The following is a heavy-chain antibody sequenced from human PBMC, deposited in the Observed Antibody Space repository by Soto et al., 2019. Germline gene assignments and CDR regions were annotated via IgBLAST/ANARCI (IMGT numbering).Heavy chain of an antibody. V-gene: IGHV2-5*02. Sequence: QITLKESGPTLVKPTQTLTLTCTFSGFSLSSTRMAVGWIRQPPGKALEWLALIYWDDDKRYSPFLKSRITITKDTSKNQVVLTMSNMDPVDTARYYCAHIVVAGLGYYFDYWGQGTLVTVSS. CDR1: GFSLSSTRMA. D-gene: IGHD6-19*01. CDR3: AHIVVAGLGYYFDY. J-gene: IGHJ4*02. CDR2: IYWDDDK.